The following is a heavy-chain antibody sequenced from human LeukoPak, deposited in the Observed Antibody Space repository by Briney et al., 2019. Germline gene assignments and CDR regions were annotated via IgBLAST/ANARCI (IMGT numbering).Heavy chain of an antibody. J-gene: IGHJ6*03. D-gene: IGHD2-2*01. CDR1: GGTFSSYT. CDR3: ARDGIVVVPAAATPQDYYHYYMDV. CDR2: IIPILGIA. Sequence: SVKVSCKASGGTFSSYTISWVRQAPGQGLEWMGRIIPILGIANYAQKFQGRVTITADKSTSTAYMELSSLRSEDTAVYYCARDGIVVVPAAATPQDYYHYYMDVWGKGTTVTVSS. V-gene: IGHV1-69*04.